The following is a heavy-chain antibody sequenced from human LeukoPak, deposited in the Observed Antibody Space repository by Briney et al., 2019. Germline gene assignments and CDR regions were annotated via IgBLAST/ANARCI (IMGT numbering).Heavy chain of an antibody. CDR1: GYSFTSYW. CDR2: IYTGDADT. D-gene: IGHD2-2*01. J-gene: IGHJ3*02. CDR3: ARRSPASWRDAFDI. V-gene: IGHV5-51*01. Sequence: GESLKISCEGSGYSFTSYWSGWVRQLGGEGLGLVGIIYTGDADTRYNPSFEGEVTTSAEKSISTAYLKWSTLHASDPAMYHCARRSPASWRDAFDIWGQGTMVTVSS.